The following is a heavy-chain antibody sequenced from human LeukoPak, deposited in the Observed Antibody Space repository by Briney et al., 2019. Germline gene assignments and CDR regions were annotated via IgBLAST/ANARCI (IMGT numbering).Heavy chain of an antibody. D-gene: IGHD3-10*01. CDR3: ARAVGGDGSGSL. Sequence: PSETLSLICAVYGGSFSGYYWSWIRQPPGKWLEWIGEINHSGSTNYNPSLKSRVTISVDTSKNQFSLKLSSVTAADTAVYYCARAVGGDGSGSLWGPGTLVTVSS. CDR2: INHSGST. CDR1: GGSFSGYY. J-gene: IGHJ4*02. V-gene: IGHV4-34*01.